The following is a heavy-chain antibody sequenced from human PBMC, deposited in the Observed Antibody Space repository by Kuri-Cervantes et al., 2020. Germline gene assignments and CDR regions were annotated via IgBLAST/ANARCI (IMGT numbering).Heavy chain of an antibody. V-gene: IGHV3-74*01. Sequence: GGSLRLSCAASGFTFSSYWMSWVRQVAGKGLEWVSRIDTDGAITNYADSVKGRFTISRDNSKNTVYLQMNSLRVEDTAVYYCVRRRGGNPWGQGTLVTVSS. CDR1: GFTFSSYW. CDR3: VRRRGGNP. D-gene: IGHD2-15*01. J-gene: IGHJ5*02. CDR2: IDTDGAIT.